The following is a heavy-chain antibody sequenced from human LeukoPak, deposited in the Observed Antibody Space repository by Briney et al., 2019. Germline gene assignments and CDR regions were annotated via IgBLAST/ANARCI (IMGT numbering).Heavy chain of an antibody. V-gene: IGHV4-59*01. J-gene: IGHJ4*02. CDR3: ARGRYYYYDSSAYYGFDY. Sequence: PSETLSLTCTVSGGSISSYYWSWIRQPPGKGLEWIGYISYSGSANYNPSLKSRLTISVDTSKNQFSLKLSSVTAADTAVYFCARGRYYYYDSSAYYGFDYWGQGTLVTVSS. CDR2: ISYSGSA. D-gene: IGHD3-22*01. CDR1: GGSISSYY.